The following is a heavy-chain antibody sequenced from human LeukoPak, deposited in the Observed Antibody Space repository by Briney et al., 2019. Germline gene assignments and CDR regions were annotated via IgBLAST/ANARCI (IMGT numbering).Heavy chain of an antibody. CDR3: ASFGYGDYRYYFDY. CDR1: GYTFTSCD. CDR2: MNPNSGNT. D-gene: IGHD4-17*01. V-gene: IGHV1-8*01. Sequence: ASVKVSCKASGYTFTSCDINWVRQATGQGLEWMGWMNPNSGNTGYAQKFQGRVTMTRNTSISTAYMELSSLRSEDTAVYYCASFGYGDYRYYFDYWGQGTLVTVSS. J-gene: IGHJ4*01.